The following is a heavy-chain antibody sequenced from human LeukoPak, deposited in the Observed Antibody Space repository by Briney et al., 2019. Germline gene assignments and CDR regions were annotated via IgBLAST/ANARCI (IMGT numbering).Heavy chain of an antibody. D-gene: IGHD1-1*01. J-gene: IGHJ5*02. V-gene: IGHV3-30*02. CDR3: AKDRFIRTTLNWFDP. CDR2: IRYDGSNK. CDR1: GFTFSSYG. Sequence: PGGSLRLSCAASGFTFSSYGMHWVRQAPGKGLEWVAFIRYDGSNKYYADSVKGRFTISRDNSKNTLYLQMNSLRAEDTAVYYCAKDRFIRTTLNWFDPWGQGTLVTVSS.